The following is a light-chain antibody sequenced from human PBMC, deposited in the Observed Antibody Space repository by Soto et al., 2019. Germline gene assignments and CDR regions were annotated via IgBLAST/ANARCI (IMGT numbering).Light chain of an antibody. CDR2: NVT. CDR3: CSYADNYAYV. Sequence: QSALTQPRSVSGSPGQSVTISCTGTNSDVGRYNFVSWYQHHPGKAPKLILYNVTERPSGVPDRFSGSRSGNTASLTISGLQAEDDADYSCCSYADNYAYVFGTGTKVTV. J-gene: IGLJ1*01. V-gene: IGLV2-11*01. CDR1: NSDVGRYNF.